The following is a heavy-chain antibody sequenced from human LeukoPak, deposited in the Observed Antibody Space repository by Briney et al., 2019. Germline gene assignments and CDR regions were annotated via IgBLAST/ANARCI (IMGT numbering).Heavy chain of an antibody. CDR3: ASLDARITIFGVVTHDAFDI. V-gene: IGHV3-21*01. Sequence: PGGSLRLSCVISGFTFSMYGMHWVRQAPGKGLEWVSSISSSSSYIYYADSVKGRFTISRDNAKNSLYLQMNSLRAEDTAVYYCASLDARITIFGVVTHDAFDIWGQGTMVTVSS. J-gene: IGHJ3*02. CDR1: GFTFSMYG. D-gene: IGHD3-3*01. CDR2: ISSSSSYI.